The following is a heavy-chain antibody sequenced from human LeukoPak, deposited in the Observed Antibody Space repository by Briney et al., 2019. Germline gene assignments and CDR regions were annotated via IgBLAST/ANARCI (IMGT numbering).Heavy chain of an antibody. CDR2: VNADGSST. J-gene: IGHJ4*02. V-gene: IGHV3-74*01. D-gene: IGHD4-17*01. CDR1: GFTFSNYW. CDR3: TRGGTGYGDFDY. Sequence: GGSLRFSCGASGFTFSNYWLHWVRQAPGKGLVWVSRVNADGSSTEYADSVKGRFTISRDNARNTVHLQMYSLTVEDTALYFCTRGGTGYGDFDYWGQGTLVTVSS.